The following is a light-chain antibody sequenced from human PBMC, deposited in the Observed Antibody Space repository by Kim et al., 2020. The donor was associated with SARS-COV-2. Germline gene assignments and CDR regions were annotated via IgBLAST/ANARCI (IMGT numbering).Light chain of an antibody. Sequence: IVLTQSPATLSLSPGERATLSCRASQSVNIYLAWYQQKPGQAPSLLIYDASNRASGIPAKFSGSGSGTDFTLTISSLEPDDSAVYYCQHRKTFGQGTKVEIK. CDR1: QSVNIY. V-gene: IGKV3-11*01. CDR3: QHRKT. J-gene: IGKJ1*01. CDR2: DAS.